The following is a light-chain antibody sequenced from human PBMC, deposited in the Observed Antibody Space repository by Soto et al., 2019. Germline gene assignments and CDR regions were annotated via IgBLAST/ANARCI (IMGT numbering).Light chain of an antibody. CDR1: QSVSSTN. Sequence: EIVLTQSPGTLSLSPGERATLSCGASQSVSSTNLAWYQQKPGQAPRLLIYGTSTRATGIPDRFSGSGSGTDFTLTISRLEPEDFAVDYCQQYETSPRGFTFGPGTKVDIK. J-gene: IGKJ3*01. CDR3: QQYETSPRGFT. V-gene: IGKV3-20*01. CDR2: GTS.